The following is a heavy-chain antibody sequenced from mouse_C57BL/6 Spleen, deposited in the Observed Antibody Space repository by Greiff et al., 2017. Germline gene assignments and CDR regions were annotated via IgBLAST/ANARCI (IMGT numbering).Heavy chain of an antibody. Sequence: VQLQQSGPELVKPGASVKIFCKASGYSFTDYNMNWVKQSNGKSLEWIGVSNPNYGTTSYNQKFKGKATLTVDQSSSTAYMQLNSPTSEDSAVYYCAMIYYGYDYAMDYWGQGTSVTVSS. V-gene: IGHV1-39*01. D-gene: IGHD2-2*01. CDR3: AMIYYGYDYAMDY. CDR2: SNPNYGTT. CDR1: GYSFTDYN. J-gene: IGHJ4*01.